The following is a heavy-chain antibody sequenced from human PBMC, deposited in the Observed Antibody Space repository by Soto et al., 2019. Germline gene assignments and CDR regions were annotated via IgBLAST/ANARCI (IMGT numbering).Heavy chain of an antibody. CDR2: VYYSGTT. CDR1: GGSVSDKTYY. CDR3: ARTLSGFTYGSRQFYFDY. D-gene: IGHD3-10*01. Sequence: PSETLSLTCSVSGGSVSDKTYYWSWIRQPPGKRLEWIGYVYYSGTTNYNPSLKSRVTISVDLSKNRFSLRLSSVTTADTALYYCARTLSGFTYGSRQFYFDYWGQGTLVTVSS. V-gene: IGHV4-61*01. J-gene: IGHJ4*02.